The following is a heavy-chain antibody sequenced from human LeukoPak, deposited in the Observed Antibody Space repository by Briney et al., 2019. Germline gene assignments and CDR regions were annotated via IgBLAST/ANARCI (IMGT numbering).Heavy chain of an antibody. J-gene: IGHJ4*02. V-gene: IGHV3-23*01. CDR2: IRRSGENT. Sequence: GGALRLSCAASGFTFSSYDVSWVRQAPGRGLEWVSSIRRSGENTYYGDAVKGRFTISRDNSKNTVYLQMNNMRAEDTAVYYCAKASWLALYYFDYWGQGTLVTVSS. CDR3: AKASWLALYYFDY. D-gene: IGHD6-19*01. CDR1: GFTFSSYD.